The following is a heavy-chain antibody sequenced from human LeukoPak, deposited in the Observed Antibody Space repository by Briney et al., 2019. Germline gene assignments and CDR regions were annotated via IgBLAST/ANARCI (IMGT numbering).Heavy chain of an antibody. D-gene: IGHD5-18*01. Sequence: GGSLRLSCAASGFTLSSYSMNWVRQAPGKGLEWVSSISSSSSYIYYADSVKGRFTISRDNAKNSLYLQMNSLRAEDTAVYYCARLTTAMVTTNAFDIWGQGTMVTVSS. CDR3: ARLTTAMVTTNAFDI. CDR2: ISSSSSYI. V-gene: IGHV3-21*01. J-gene: IGHJ3*02. CDR1: GFTLSSYS.